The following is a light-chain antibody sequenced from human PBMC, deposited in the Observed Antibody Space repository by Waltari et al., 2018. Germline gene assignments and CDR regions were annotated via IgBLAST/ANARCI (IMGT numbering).Light chain of an antibody. V-gene: IGKV1-5*03. CDR2: KAS. J-gene: IGKJ1*01. Sequence: IPVTQSPSALSASVGDRVTISCRTSRNINTWVAWFQQRPGKAPDLLIYKASILKSVVPSRFSGSGSGTEFTLTISSLQPDDAATYYCQQYNSFSSFGQGTKVEVK. CDR3: QQYNSFSS. CDR1: RNINTW.